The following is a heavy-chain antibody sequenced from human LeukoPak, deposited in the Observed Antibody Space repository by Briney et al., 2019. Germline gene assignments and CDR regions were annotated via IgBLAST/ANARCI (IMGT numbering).Heavy chain of an antibody. Sequence: SETLSLTCDVSGYSITNGYYWVWLRQPPGKGLEWIGSLYHSDSIYYNPSLKSRVTMSVDTSKNQFSLRLSFVTAADTAVYYCARQHDSYYYYYVDVWGKGTTVTVSS. D-gene: IGHD3-3*01. CDR2: LYHSDSI. J-gene: IGHJ6*03. CDR1: GYSITNGYY. CDR3: ARQHDSYYYYYVDV. V-gene: IGHV4-38-2*01.